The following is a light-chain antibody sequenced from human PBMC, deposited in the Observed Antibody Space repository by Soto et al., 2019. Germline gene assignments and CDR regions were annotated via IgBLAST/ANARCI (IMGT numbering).Light chain of an antibody. CDR3: CSYAGSDIHFV. J-gene: IGLJ1*01. CDR2: EVN. Sequence: QSALTQPPSASGSPGQSVTISCTRTSSDVGGNKYVSWYQQHPGKAPKLMIYEVNKRPSGVPDRFSGSKSGNSASLTVSGLQAEDEADYYCCSYAGSDIHFVFGTGTKLTVL. V-gene: IGLV2-8*01. CDR1: SSDVGGNKY.